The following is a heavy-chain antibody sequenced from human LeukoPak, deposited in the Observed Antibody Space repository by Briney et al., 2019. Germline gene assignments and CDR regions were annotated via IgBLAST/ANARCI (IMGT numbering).Heavy chain of an antibody. Sequence: SQTLSLTCAVSGGSVSSGGYSWSWIRQPPGKGLEWIGYIYHSGSTYYNPSLKSRVTISVDRSKNQFSLKLSSVTAADTAVYYCARVFWEYQLPPQIPLYGMDVWGQGTTVTVSS. CDR2: IYHSGST. CDR1: GGSVSSGGYS. D-gene: IGHD2-2*01. CDR3: ARVFWEYQLPPQIPLYGMDV. V-gene: IGHV4-30-2*01. J-gene: IGHJ6*02.